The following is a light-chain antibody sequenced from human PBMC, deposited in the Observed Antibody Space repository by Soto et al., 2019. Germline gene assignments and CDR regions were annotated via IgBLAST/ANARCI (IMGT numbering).Light chain of an antibody. CDR3: QQYNSYSWT. J-gene: IGKJ1*01. Sequence: IQMTQSPSTLSASSGDRGTITCRASQTISSWLAWYQQKPGKAPKLLIYKASSLESGVPSRFSGSGSGTEFILTISSLQPDDSATYYCQQYNSYSWTFGQGTKVDIK. CDR1: QTISSW. CDR2: KAS. V-gene: IGKV1-5*03.